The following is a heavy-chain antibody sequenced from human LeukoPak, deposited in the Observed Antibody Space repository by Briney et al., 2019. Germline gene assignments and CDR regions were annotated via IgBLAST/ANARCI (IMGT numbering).Heavy chain of an antibody. Sequence: PGGSLRLSCAASGFTLSDHYMDWVRQAPGKGLEWVGRIRDKANSNIAEYAASVKGRFTVSRDDSKKSLYLQMNSLKTEDTAVDYCARTSSSAFDIWGQGTLVTVSS. V-gene: IGHV3-72*01. CDR2: IRDKANSNIA. CDR1: GFTLSDHY. D-gene: IGHD3-10*01. CDR3: ARTSSSAFDI. J-gene: IGHJ3*02.